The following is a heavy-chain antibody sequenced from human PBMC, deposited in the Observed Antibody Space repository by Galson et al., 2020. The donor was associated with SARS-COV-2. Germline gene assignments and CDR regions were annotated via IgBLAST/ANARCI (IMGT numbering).Heavy chain of an antibody. Sequence: GESLKISCTASGFTFGLYAMSWVRQAPGKGLECVSLIIGNSFNPYHADAVKGRFTTSRDNSKNTLYLQMNNLRVEDTGVYYCVKDFRAGDGLWDFDYWGQGTLVTVSS. CDR1: GFTFGLYA. D-gene: IGHD7-27*01. CDR2: IIGNSFNP. V-gene: IGHV3-23*01. J-gene: IGHJ4*02. CDR3: VKDFRAGDGLWDFDY.